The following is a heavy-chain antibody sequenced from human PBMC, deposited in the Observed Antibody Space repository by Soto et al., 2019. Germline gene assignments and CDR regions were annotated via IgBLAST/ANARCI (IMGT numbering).Heavy chain of an antibody. CDR2: IYYSGST. D-gene: IGHD3-3*01. CDR3: ARGRPHDYTILRLVTSFHY. J-gene: IGHJ4*02. CDR1: GGSISSYY. V-gene: IGHV4-59*01. Sequence: PSETLSLTCTVSGGSISSYYWSWIRQPPGKGLEWIGSIYYSGSTNYNPSLKSRVTISVDTSKNQFSLKLSSVTAADTAVYYCARGRPHDYTILRLVTSFHYSGPAPLVTVSS.